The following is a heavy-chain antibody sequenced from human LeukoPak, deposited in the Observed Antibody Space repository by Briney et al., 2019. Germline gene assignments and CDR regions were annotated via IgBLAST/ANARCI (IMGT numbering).Heavy chain of an antibody. J-gene: IGHJ5*02. CDR2: IIPILGIA. V-gene: IGHV1-69*04. CDR1: GGTFSSYA. CDR3: ARVLTYYDISAFDP. Sequence: PVKDSCKASGGTFSSYAISWVRQAPGQGLEWMGRIIPILGIANYAQKFQGRVTITADKSTSTAYMELSSLRSEDTAVYYCARVLTYYDISAFDPWGQGTLVTVP. D-gene: IGHD3-9*01.